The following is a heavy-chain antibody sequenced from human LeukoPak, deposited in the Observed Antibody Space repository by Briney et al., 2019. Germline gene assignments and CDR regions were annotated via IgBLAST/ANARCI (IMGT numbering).Heavy chain of an antibody. Sequence: GGSLRLSCAASGFTFSSYAMSWVRQAPGKGLEWVSAISGSGGSTYYADSVKGRFTISRDNSKNTLYLQMNSRRAKDTAVYYCAKDRGIAVAGAFDIWGQGTMVTVSS. CDR1: GFTFSSYA. D-gene: IGHD6-19*01. CDR3: AKDRGIAVAGAFDI. V-gene: IGHV3-23*01. J-gene: IGHJ3*02. CDR2: ISGSGGST.